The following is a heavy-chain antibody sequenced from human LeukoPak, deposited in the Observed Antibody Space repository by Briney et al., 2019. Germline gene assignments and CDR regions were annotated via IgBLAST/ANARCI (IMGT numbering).Heavy chain of an antibody. CDR1: GFTFSSYG. CDR3: AKDRSYYDFWSGYYTPTEYYYYMDV. D-gene: IGHD3-3*01. Sequence: GGSLRLSCAASGFTFSSYGMHWVRQAPGKGLEWVAFIRYDGSNKYYADSVKGRFTISRDNSKNTLDLQMNSLRAEDTAVYYCAKDRSYYDFWSGYYTPTEYYYYMDVWGKGTTVTVSS. V-gene: IGHV3-30*02. CDR2: IRYDGSNK. J-gene: IGHJ6*03.